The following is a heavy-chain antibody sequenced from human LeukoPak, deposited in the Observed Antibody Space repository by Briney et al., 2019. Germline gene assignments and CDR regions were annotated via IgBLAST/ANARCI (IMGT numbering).Heavy chain of an antibody. J-gene: IGHJ4*02. CDR1: GXTFNSYA. Sequence: GGSLRLSCAASGXTFNSYAMSWVRQAPGKGLEWVSAISSSGGSTYYPDSVKGRFSISRDNSKSTLFLQMNSLRAEDTAVYYCAKGAYDSGGYPPVTPDHWGQGTLVTVSS. CDR2: ISSSGGST. V-gene: IGHV3-23*01. D-gene: IGHD3-10*01. CDR3: AKGAYDSGGYPPVTPDH.